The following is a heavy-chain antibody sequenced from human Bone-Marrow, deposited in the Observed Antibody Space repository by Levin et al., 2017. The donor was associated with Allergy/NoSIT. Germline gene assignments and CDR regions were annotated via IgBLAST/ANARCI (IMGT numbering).Heavy chain of an antibody. J-gene: IGHJ4*02. D-gene: IGHD3-16*01. CDR2: INWNSDTI. CDR1: GFTFDNYA. CDR3: AKVPSSFGVPYYFHY. Sequence: PGGSLRLSCVASGFTFDNYAMHWVRQAPGKGLEWVSGINWNSDTIDYADSVKGRFTISRDNAKNTVHLQMNSLTTEDTALYYCAKVPSSFGVPYYFHYWGRGTLVTVSS. V-gene: IGHV3-9*01.